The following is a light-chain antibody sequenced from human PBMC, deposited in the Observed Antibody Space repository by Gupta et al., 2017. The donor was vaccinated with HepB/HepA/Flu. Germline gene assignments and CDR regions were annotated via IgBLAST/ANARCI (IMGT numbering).Light chain of an antibody. CDR3: NSYTSSSTFWV. CDR2: DVS. V-gene: IGLV2-14*01. J-gene: IGLJ3*02. Sequence: QSALTHPASVAGSPGLSITISCTGTSSDVGGYNYVSWYQQHPGKAPELMIYDVSNRPSGVSNRFSGSKSGTTASLTITGLQAEDAADYYCNSYTSSSTFWVFGGGTKLTVL. CDR1: SSDVGGYNY.